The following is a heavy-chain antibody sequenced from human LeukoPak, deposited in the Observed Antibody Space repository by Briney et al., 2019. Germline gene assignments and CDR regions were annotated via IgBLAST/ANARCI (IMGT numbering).Heavy chain of an antibody. Sequence: SETLSLTCAVYGGSFSGHYWTWIRQPPGKGLEWIGEINHSGSTTYNLSLNSRVTISVDTSKNQFSLRLSSVTAADTAVYYCARPRYGSGSLDSWGQGTLVTVSS. D-gene: IGHD3-10*01. CDR1: GGSFSGHY. CDR3: ARPRYGSGSLDS. CDR2: INHSGST. V-gene: IGHV4-34*01. J-gene: IGHJ4*02.